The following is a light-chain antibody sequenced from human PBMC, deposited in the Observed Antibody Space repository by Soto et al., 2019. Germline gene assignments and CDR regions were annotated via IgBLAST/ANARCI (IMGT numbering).Light chain of an antibody. J-gene: IGKJ1*01. CDR3: QHYYTSPWT. CDR2: AAS. CDR1: QDIGNN. Sequence: AIRMTQSPSSLSASTGDRVTITCRASQDIGNNLVWYQQKPGKAPKVLIHAASTLKGGDSSRFRGSRSGTDFTLFIDNLQSEDFETCYCQHYYTSPWTFGQGTKV. V-gene: IGKV1-8*01.